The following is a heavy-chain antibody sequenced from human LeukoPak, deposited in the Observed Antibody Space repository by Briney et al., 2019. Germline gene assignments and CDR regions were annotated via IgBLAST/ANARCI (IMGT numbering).Heavy chain of an antibody. V-gene: IGHV3-53*01. D-gene: IGHD3-22*01. J-gene: IGHJ1*01. CDR1: GFTVSSIY. CDR3: ATVEYYDSSGSCYFQH. CDR2: IYSGGGT. Sequence: GGSLRLSCAASGFTVSSIYMSWVRQAPGKGLQWVSLIYSGGGTYYADSVKGRFTISRDNSKNTLYLQMNSLRAEDTAVYYCATVEYYDSSGSCYFQHWGQGTLLTVSS.